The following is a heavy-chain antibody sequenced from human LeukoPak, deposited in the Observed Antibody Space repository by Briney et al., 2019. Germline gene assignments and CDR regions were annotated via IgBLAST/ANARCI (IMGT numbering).Heavy chain of an antibody. CDR2: IIPIFGTA. Sequence: ASVKVSCKASGGTFSSYAISWVRQAPGQGLEWMGGIIPIFGTANYAQKFQGRVTMTRDTSTSTVYMELSSLRSEDTAVYYCARTEYCSSTSCPLRDYWGQGTLVTVSS. V-gene: IGHV1-69*05. J-gene: IGHJ4*02. D-gene: IGHD2-2*01. CDR3: ARTEYCSSTSCPLRDY. CDR1: GGTFSSYA.